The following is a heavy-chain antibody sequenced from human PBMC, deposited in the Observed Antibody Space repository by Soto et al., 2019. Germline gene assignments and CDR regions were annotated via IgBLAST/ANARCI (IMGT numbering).Heavy chain of an antibody. CDR1: GGTISRYY. CDR3: ARDLWGYCGTDCYPLDV. CDR2: MYNTGST. Sequence: QVQLQESGPGLVKPSETLSLTCTVSGGTISRYYWSWIRQPPGKGLELIGYMYNTGSTVYNPSFKSRVTISVDTSKNQFSLKMNSVTAADTAVYYCARDLWGYCGTDCYPLDVWGQGTTVTVSS. V-gene: IGHV4-59*01. J-gene: IGHJ6*02. D-gene: IGHD2-21*02.